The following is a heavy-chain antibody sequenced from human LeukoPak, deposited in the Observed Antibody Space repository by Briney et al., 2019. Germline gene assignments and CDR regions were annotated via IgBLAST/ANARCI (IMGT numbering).Heavy chain of an antibody. Sequence: GSLVLSCAGSGFPFNSYAMSLVRAAPGKGLEWVSAIIGSGGSTYYADSVKGRFTISRDNSKNTLYLQMNSLRAENTAVYYCAKDRTGYCSSTSCSGYWGQGTLVTVSS. CDR1: GFPFNSYA. CDR3: AKDRTGYCSSTSCSGY. V-gene: IGHV3-23*01. D-gene: IGHD2-2*01. J-gene: IGHJ4*02. CDR2: IIGSGGST.